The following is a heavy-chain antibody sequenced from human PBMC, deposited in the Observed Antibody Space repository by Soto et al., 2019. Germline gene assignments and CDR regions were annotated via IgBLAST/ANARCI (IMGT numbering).Heavy chain of an antibody. Sequence: EVQLLESGGGLVQPGGSLRLSCVASGFTFSDYAMSWVRQAPGKGLQWVSAIRDSGDYTYYAYSVKGRFTISRDNFKSTLFLQMDSLNADDTALYYCAKPSQEMVTGYSPFDHWGQGTLVTVSS. CDR2: IRDSGDYT. CDR3: AKPSQEMVTGYSPFDH. V-gene: IGHV3-23*01. CDR1: GFTFSDYA. D-gene: IGHD3-9*01. J-gene: IGHJ4*02.